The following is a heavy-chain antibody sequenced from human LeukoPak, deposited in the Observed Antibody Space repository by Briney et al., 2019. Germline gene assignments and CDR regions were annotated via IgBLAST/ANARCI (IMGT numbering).Heavy chain of an antibody. Sequence: PSETLSLTCTVSGGSFSSYYWSWIRQPPGKGVEWIGYIYYSGTTNYNPCLTRRGKISVAKTKNQFSLNLSSVTAADTAVYYCARGGGGEYSSGWYDYWGQETLVTVSS. CDR1: GGSFSSYY. V-gene: IGHV4-59*01. D-gene: IGHD6-19*01. CDR3: ARGGGGEYSSGWYDY. J-gene: IGHJ4*02. CDR2: IYYSGTT.